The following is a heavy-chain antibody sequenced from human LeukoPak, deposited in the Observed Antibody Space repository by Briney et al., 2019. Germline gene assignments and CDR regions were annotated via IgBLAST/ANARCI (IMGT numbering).Heavy chain of an antibody. J-gene: IGHJ4*02. CDR2: IYYSGST. Sequence: MPSETLSLTCTVSGGSISSYYWSWIRQPPGKGLEWIGYIYYSGSTNYNPSLKSRVTISVDTSKNQFSLKLSSVTAADTAVYYCASTFTNWVQGTLVTVSS. CDR3: ASTFTN. CDR1: GGSISSYY. D-gene: IGHD3-3*01. V-gene: IGHV4-59*08.